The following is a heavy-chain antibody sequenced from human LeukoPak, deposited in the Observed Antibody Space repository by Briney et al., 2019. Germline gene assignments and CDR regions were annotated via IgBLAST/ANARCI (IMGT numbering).Heavy chain of an antibody. CDR1: GYTFTGYY. J-gene: IGHJ4*02. D-gene: IGHD2/OR15-2a*01. CDR2: IYSYNGNT. Sequence: ASVKVSCKASGYTFTGYYMHWVRQAPGQGLEWMGWIYSYNGNTNYAQKFQGRVTMTTDTSTSIAYMELRSLTSDDTGVYFCARDIRRGLGAYLGYFDYWGRGTLVTVSS. V-gene: IGHV1-18*04. CDR3: ARDIRRGLGAYLGYFDY.